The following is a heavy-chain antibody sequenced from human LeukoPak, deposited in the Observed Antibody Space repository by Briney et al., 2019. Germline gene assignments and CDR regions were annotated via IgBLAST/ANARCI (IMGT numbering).Heavy chain of an antibody. CDR2: INHSGST. D-gene: IGHD3-3*01. V-gene: IGHV4-34*01. CDR3: ARARITIFGVVKAPDY. J-gene: IGHJ4*02. Sequence: PSETLSLTCAVYGGSFSGYYWSWIRQPPGKGLEWIGEINHSGSTNYNPSLKSRVTISVDTSKNQFSPKLSSVTAADTAVYYCARARITIFGVVKAPDYWGQGTLVTVSS. CDR1: GGSFSGYY.